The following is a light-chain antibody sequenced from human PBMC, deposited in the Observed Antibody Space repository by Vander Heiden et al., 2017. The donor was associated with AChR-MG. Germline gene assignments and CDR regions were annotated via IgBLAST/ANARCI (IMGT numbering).Light chain of an antibody. J-gene: IGLJ2*01. CDR2: DVT. CDR1: SSDVGGYNY. Sequence: QSALTQPRSVSGSPGQSVTISCTGTSSDVGGYNYVSWYQQYPDKAPKLVSSDVTKRPSGVPDRFSGSKSGNTASLTISGLQAEDEADYDCCSYAGSYTWIFGGGTKLTVL. CDR3: CSYAGSYTWI. V-gene: IGLV2-11*01.